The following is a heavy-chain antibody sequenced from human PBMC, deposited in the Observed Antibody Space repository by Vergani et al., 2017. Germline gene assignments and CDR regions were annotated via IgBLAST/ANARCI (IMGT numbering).Heavy chain of an antibody. Sequence: EVQLVQSGAEVKKPGESLKISCQISWYSFTNYWIGWVRQMPGKGLEWMGIIHPADSDTRYSPSFQGHVTISVDKSISTAYLQRSSLRASDSAMYYCARLYGRDSSGSKYFDYWGQGTLVTVSS. D-gene: IGHD3-22*01. CDR2: IHPADSDT. J-gene: IGHJ4*02. V-gene: IGHV5-51*01. CDR1: WYSFTNYW. CDR3: ARLYGRDSSGSKYFDY.